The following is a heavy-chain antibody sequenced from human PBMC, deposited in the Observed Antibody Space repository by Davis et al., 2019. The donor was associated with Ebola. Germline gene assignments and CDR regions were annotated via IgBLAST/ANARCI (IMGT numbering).Heavy chain of an antibody. CDR2: ISYSGNT. D-gene: IGHD1-1*01. J-gene: IGHJ4*02. Sequence: SETLSLTCTVSGGSISSYSNYCSWIRQHPGKGLEWIGYISYSGNTYYNPSLKSRLTISLDTSKNQFSLKLTSVTAADTAVYYCAIRTITTYRFDYWGQGTLATV. V-gene: IGHV4-31*03. CDR1: GGSISSYSNY. CDR3: AIRTITTYRFDY.